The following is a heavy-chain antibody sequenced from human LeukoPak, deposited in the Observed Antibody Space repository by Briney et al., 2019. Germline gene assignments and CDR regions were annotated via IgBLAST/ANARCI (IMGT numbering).Heavy chain of an antibody. Sequence: GGSLRLSCAASGFTVSSNYMSWVRQAPGKGLEWVSVIYSGGSTYYPDSVKGRFTISSDNSKNTLYLQMNSLRAEDTAVYYCARDQTWTYYDSSGNDAFDIWGQGTMVTVSS. CDR3: ARDQTWTYYDSSGNDAFDI. J-gene: IGHJ3*02. CDR1: GFTVSSNY. D-gene: IGHD3-22*01. CDR2: IYSGGST. V-gene: IGHV3-66*02.